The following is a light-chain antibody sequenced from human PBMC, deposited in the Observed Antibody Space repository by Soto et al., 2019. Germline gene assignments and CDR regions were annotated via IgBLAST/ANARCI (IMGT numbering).Light chain of an antibody. CDR3: QLYGTSPMFT. J-gene: IGKJ2*01. CDR2: RAS. V-gene: IGKV3-20*01. CDR1: QSVSSNS. Sequence: EIVLTKSPGTLSLSPGERATLSCRASQSVSSNSLAWYLQKPGQAPRLLIYRASSSATGIPDRFSGSGSGTDVTLTISRLEPEDFAVYYCQLYGTSPMFTFGRGTRLEIK.